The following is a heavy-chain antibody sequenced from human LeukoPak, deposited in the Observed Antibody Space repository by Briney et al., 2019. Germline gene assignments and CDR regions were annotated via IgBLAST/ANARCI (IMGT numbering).Heavy chain of an antibody. Sequence: HPGRSLRLSFAASGFTFDDYAMHWVRQAPGKGLEWVSGISWNSGSIGYADSVKGRFTISRDNAKNSPYLQMNSLRAEDTALYYCAKVNRSYSSSWYAGGCFDYWGQGTLVTVSS. D-gene: IGHD6-13*01. CDR3: AKVNRSYSSSWYAGGCFDY. CDR1: GFTFDDYA. CDR2: ISWNSGSI. V-gene: IGHV3-9*01. J-gene: IGHJ4*02.